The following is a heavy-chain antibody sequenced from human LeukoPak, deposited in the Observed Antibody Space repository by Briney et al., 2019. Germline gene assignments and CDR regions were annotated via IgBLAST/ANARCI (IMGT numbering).Heavy chain of an antibody. CDR2: INHSGST. J-gene: IGHJ3*02. Sequence: SETLSLTCAVYGGSFSGYYWSWIRQPPGKGLEWIGEINHSGSTNYNPSLKSRVTISVGTSKNQFSLTLSSVTAADTAVFYCARWLGNGFDMWGQRTMVTVSS. CDR1: GGSFSGYY. D-gene: IGHD6-19*01. CDR3: ARWLGNGFDM. V-gene: IGHV4-34*01.